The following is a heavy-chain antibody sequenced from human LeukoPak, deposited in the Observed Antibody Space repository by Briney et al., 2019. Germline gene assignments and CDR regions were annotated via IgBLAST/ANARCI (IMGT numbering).Heavy chain of an antibody. CDR1: GGSISSYY. CDR3: AREIRGTFYYMDV. CDR2: IYTSGST. D-gene: IGHD1-14*01. Sequence: PSETLPLTCTVSGGSISSYYWSWIRQPAGKGLEWIGRIYTSGSTNYNPSLKSRVTMSVDTSKNQFSLKLSSVTAADTATYYCAREIRGTFYYMDVWGKGTTVTVSS. J-gene: IGHJ6*03. V-gene: IGHV4-4*07.